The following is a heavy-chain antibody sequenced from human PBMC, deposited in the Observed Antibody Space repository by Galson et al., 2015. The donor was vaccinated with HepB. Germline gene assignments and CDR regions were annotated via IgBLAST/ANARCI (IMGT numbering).Heavy chain of an antibody. J-gene: IGHJ3*02. Sequence: SLRLPCAASGFTFSGSAMHWVRQASGKGLEWVGRIRSKANSYATAYAASVKGRFTISRDDSKNTAYLQMNSLKTEDTAVYYCTTDLFGVVSDAFDIWGQGTMVTVSS. D-gene: IGHD3-3*01. V-gene: IGHV3-73*01. CDR3: TTDLFGVVSDAFDI. CDR2: IRSKANSYAT. CDR1: GFTFSGSA.